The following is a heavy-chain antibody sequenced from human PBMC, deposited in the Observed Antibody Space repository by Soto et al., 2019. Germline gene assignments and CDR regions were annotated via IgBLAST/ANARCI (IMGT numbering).Heavy chain of an antibody. V-gene: IGHV1-18*01. Sequence: QVQLGQSGAEVKKPGASVKVSCKAYDYTFTNYGISWVRQAHGQGLEWMGWISAYNGNTNYAQKLQGRVTITTDTSTSTAYMELRSLRSDDTAVYYCATDSPPVDYWGQGTLVTVSS. CDR2: ISAYNGNT. CDR1: DYTFTNYG. J-gene: IGHJ4*02. CDR3: ATDSPPVDY.